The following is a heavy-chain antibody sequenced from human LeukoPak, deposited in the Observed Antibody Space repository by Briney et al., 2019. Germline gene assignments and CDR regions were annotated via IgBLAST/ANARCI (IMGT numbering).Heavy chain of an antibody. Sequence: PPGGSLRLSCAASGFTFSSYGMHWVRQAPGKGLVWVSRINSDGSSTSYADSVKGRFTISRDNAKNTLYLQMNSLRVEDTAVYYCARDRAGVVVGATFVGFDPWGQGTLVTVSS. CDR1: GFTFSSYG. CDR2: INSDGSST. J-gene: IGHJ5*02. D-gene: IGHD1-26*01. CDR3: ARDRAGVVVGATFVGFDP. V-gene: IGHV3-74*01.